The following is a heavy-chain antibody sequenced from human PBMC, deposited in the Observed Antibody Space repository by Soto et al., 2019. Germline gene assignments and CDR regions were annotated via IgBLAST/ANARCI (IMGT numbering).Heavy chain of an antibody. J-gene: IGHJ4*02. D-gene: IGHD6-19*01. CDR3: ARGCQAVAGTLFDY. CDR1: GGSISSSNW. CDR2: IYHSGST. Sequence: PSVTLSLTCALSGGSISSSNWWSWVRQPPGKGLEWIGEIYHSGSTNYNPSLKSRVTISVDKSKNQFSLKLSSVTAADTAVYDCARGCQAVAGTLFDYWGQGTLVTISS. V-gene: IGHV4-4*02.